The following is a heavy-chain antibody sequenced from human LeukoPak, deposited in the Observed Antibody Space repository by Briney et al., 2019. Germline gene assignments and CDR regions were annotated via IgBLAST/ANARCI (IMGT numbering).Heavy chain of an antibody. CDR1: GGSISSYY. Sequence: SDTLSLTCIVSGGSISSYYWSWIRQPPGRGLEWIGYIYYSGSTNYNPSLKSRVTISVDTSKNQFSLKLSSVTAADTAVYYCARVTYYYDSGGYEYYFDYWGQGTLVTVSS. J-gene: IGHJ4*02. CDR3: ARVTYYYDSGGYEYYFDY. CDR2: IYYSGST. V-gene: IGHV4-59*07. D-gene: IGHD3-22*01.